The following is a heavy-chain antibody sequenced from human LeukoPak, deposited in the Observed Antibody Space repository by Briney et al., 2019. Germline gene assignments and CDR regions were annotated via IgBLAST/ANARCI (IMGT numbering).Heavy chain of an antibody. D-gene: IGHD2-15*01. CDR3: ATHRGYCSGGSCYDGSYYYYYGMDV. Sequence: GGSLILSCAASGFTFSSYGMHWVRQAPGKGLEWVAVISYDGCNKDYADSVKGRFTISRDNSKNTLYLQMNSLRAEDTAVYYCATHRGYCSGGSCYDGSYYYYYGMDVWGQGTTVTVSS. CDR2: ISYDGCNK. CDR1: GFTFSSYG. J-gene: IGHJ6*02. V-gene: IGHV3-30*03.